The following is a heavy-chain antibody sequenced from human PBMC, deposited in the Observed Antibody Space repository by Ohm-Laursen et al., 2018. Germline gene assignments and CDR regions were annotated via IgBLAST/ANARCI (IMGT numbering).Heavy chain of an antibody. CDR1: GGSISSYY. D-gene: IGHD1-26*01. CDR2: IYYSGST. J-gene: IGHJ4*02. V-gene: IGHV4-59*12. Sequence: GTLSLTCTVSGGSISSYYWSWIRQPPGKGLEWIGYIYYSGSTNYNPSLKSRVTMSVDTSKNQFSLNLSPVTAADTAVYYCAGRGYWGQGTLVTVSS. CDR3: AGRGY.